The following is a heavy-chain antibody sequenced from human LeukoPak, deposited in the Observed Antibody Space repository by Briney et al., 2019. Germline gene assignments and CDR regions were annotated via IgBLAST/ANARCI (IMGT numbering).Heavy chain of an antibody. D-gene: IGHD6-6*01. CDR3: ARGSRIWQAARRPRSYYYYMDV. V-gene: IGHV1-8*01. Sequence: ASVKVSCKASVYAFTSYDINWVRQATGQGLVWMGWMNPNSGNTGYAQKFQGRVTMTRNTSISTAYMELSSLRSEDTAVYYCARGSRIWQAARRPRSYYYYMDVWGKGTTVTVSS. CDR1: VYAFTSYD. CDR2: MNPNSGNT. J-gene: IGHJ6*03.